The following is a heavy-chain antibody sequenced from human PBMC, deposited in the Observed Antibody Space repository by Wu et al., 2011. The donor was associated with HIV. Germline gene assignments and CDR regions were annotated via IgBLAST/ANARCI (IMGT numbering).Heavy chain of an antibody. Sequence: QVQLVQSGAEVRKPGASVKVSCSASGYTFTTYDINWVRQATGQGLEWVGWMNPNSGNTGYAPKFQGRVTITRNTSISAACMELSSLRSEDTAVYFCAKARQQLIRRRFYYCGLDGLGRRDHGHRLL. D-gene: IGHD1-1*01. CDR2: MNPNSGNT. CDR1: GYTFTTYD. J-gene: IGHJ6*04. CDR3: AKARQQLIRRRFYYCGLDG. V-gene: IGHV1-8*02.